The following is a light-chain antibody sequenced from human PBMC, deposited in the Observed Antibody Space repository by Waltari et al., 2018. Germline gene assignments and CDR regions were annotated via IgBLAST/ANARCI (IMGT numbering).Light chain of an antibody. V-gene: IGKV4-1*01. CDR1: QSLLYSSRNKNY. CDR3: QQYYATPYS. J-gene: IGKJ2*03. CDR2: WAS. Sequence: DVVMTQSPDSLAVSLGERATIKCTSSQSLLYSSRNKNYLAWYQQKPGQPPKLLIYWASAREAGVPDRISGSGSGTDFTLTISSLQAEDVAIYYCQQYYATPYSFGQGTKVEIK.